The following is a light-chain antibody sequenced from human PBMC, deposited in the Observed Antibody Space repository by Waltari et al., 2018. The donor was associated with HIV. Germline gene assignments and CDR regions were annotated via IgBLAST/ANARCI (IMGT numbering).Light chain of an antibody. J-gene: IGLJ3*02. CDR3: AAWDDSLNGWV. CDR1: SSNIRSNT. Sequence: QSVLTQPPSASGTPGQRVTISCSGSSSNIRSNTVSWYQQLPGTAPKLLIYSNVQRPSWVPDRFSGSKSGTSASLAISGLLSEDEADYYCAAWDDSLNGWVFGGGTKLTVL. V-gene: IGLV1-44*01. CDR2: SNV.